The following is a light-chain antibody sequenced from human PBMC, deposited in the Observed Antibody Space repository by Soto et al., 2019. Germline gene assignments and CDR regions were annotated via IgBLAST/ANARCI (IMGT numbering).Light chain of an antibody. J-gene: IGKJ1*01. Sequence: DIQMTQSPSTLSGSVGDRVTITGRASQTISSWLAWYQQKPGKAPKLLIYKASTLKSGVPSRFSGSRSGTEFTLTISSLQPDDFATYYCQHYNSYSEAFGQGTKVDNK. CDR2: KAS. CDR3: QHYNSYSEA. CDR1: QTISSW. V-gene: IGKV1-5*03.